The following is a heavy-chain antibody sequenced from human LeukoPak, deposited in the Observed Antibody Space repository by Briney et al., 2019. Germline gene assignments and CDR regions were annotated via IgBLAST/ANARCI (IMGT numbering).Heavy chain of an antibody. CDR1: GFTFSSYA. J-gene: IGHJ4*02. Sequence: GGSLRLSCAASGFTFSSYAIHWVRQAPGKGLEWVAVISYDGSSEYYADSVKGRFTISRDNSKNTLYLQMNSLRTADTAVYYCARVPYVSGTFDCWGQGTLVTVSS. V-gene: IGHV3-30-3*01. CDR3: ARVPYVSGTFDC. CDR2: ISYDGSSE. D-gene: IGHD3-10*01.